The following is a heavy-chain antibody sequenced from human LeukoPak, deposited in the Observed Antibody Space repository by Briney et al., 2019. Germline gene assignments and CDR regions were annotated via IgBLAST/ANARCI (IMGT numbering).Heavy chain of an antibody. Sequence: ASVKVSCKASGYTFTSYDINWVRQAPGQGLEWMGWMNPNSGNTGYAQKFQGRVTMTRNTSISTAYMELSSLRSEDTAVYYCARGPIVVDHFDHWGQGTLVTVSS. CDR1: GYTFTSYD. D-gene: IGHD3-22*01. V-gene: IGHV1-8*01. J-gene: IGHJ4*02. CDR2: MNPNSGNT. CDR3: ARGPIVVDHFDH.